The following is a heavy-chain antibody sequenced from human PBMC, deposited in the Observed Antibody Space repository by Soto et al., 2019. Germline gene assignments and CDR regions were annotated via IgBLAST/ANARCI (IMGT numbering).Heavy chain of an antibody. CDR2: MSGSDGRT. D-gene: IGHD5-12*01. J-gene: IGHJ2*01. Sequence: GGSLRLSCAASGFTFSSYAMTWVRQAPGKGLEWVSAMSGSDGRTYYADSVKGRFTISRDKSKNMVYLQMSSLRAEDTAVYYCTKHLRDGYGGVAFDLWGRGTLVTVSS. CDR1: GFTFSSYA. V-gene: IGHV3-23*01. CDR3: TKHLRDGYGGVAFDL.